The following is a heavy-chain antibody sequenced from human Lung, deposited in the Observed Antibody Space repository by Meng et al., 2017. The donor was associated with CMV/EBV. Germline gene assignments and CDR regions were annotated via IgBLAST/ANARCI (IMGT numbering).Heavy chain of an antibody. V-gene: IGHV3-30*04. CDR2: ISYDGTNK. CDR3: ARDRGLQYFHYYGMDV. J-gene: IGHJ6*02. Sequence: SCAASGFTFNLYPMHWVRQAPGKGLEWVAVISYDGTNKYYADSVKGRFTISRDNSNNTLYLQVNSLKTKDTAAYYCARDRGLQYFHYYGMDVWGQETTVTVSS. CDR1: GFTFNLYP. D-gene: IGHD5-24*01.